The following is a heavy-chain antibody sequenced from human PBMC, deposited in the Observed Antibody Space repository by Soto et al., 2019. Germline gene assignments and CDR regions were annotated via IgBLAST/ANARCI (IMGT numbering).Heavy chain of an antibody. CDR2: ISAYTGKT. V-gene: IGHV1-18*04. Sequence: QVQLVQSGAEVKKPGASLKVSCKASGYTFSSYGISWVRQAPGQGLERMGWISAYTGKTNYAQKLQGRVTMTTDTSTSTAYMEVRTLRSDVTAVYYCARDLDSRSYYFDYWGQGTLVTVSS. J-gene: IGHJ4*02. D-gene: IGHD1-26*01. CDR3: ARDLDSRSYYFDY. CDR1: GYTFSSYG.